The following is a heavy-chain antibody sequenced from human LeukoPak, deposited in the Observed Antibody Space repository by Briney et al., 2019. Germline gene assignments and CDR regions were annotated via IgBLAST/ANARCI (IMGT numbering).Heavy chain of an antibody. CDR3: ARGPGPGVAAAGTKNWFDP. CDR1: GASIRSSSYY. Sequence: SETLSLTCTVSGASIRSSSYYWGWIRQPPGKGLEWIGSIYYSGNTYYNPSLRSRFTISVGTSRNQFSLRLNSVTAADTAVYYCARGPGPGVAAAGTKNWFDPWGQGTLVTVSS. D-gene: IGHD6-13*01. J-gene: IGHJ5*02. V-gene: IGHV4-39*07. CDR2: IYYSGNT.